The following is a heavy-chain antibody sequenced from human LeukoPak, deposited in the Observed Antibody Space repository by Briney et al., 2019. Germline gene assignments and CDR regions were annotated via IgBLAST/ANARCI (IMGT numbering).Heavy chain of an antibody. CDR2: FYSGGLT. CDR3: ARDIEGDNYFDY. Sequence: GGSLRLSCAASGFSVNSNSMTWVRQAPGKGLEWVSLFYSGGLTYYADSVKGRFTISRDNSKNTVYLQMNSPRAGDTAVYYCARDIEGDNYFDYWGQGTLVTVSS. J-gene: IGHJ4*02. CDR1: GFSVNSNS. D-gene: IGHD2-15*01. V-gene: IGHV3-53*01.